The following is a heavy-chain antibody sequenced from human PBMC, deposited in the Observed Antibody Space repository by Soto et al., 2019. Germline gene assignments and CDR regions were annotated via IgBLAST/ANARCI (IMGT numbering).Heavy chain of an antibody. CDR1: GGSLSNYY. CDR2: FYYSGST. D-gene: IGHD3-16*01. V-gene: IGHV4-59*05. CDR3: ARLRRFWFDP. J-gene: IGHJ5*02. Sequence: SETLSLTCTVSGGSLSNYYGIWGRQPPGKGLEWIGSFYYSGSTYYNPSLKSRVTISVDTSKNQFSLELSSVTAADTAVYYCARLRRFWFDPWGQGTLVTVSS.